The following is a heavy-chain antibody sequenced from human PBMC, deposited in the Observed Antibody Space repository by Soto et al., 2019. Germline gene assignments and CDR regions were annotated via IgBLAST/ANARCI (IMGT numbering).Heavy chain of an antibody. V-gene: IGHV1-69*01. D-gene: IGHD2-15*01. J-gene: IGHJ4*02. CDR2: IIPMFAAS. CDR3: ARGGIVAVPAALSSYHDYTNYRFDS. CDR1: GGSFSDFA. Sequence: QVQLAQSGAEVRKPGSSVKVSCGASGGSFSDFAFSWVRQAPGQGLEWMGAIIPMFAASKYAQRFQDRVTITADESTNTVYLALSSLTSDDTATYYCARGGIVAVPAALSSYHDYTNYRFDSWGQGTLVTVSS.